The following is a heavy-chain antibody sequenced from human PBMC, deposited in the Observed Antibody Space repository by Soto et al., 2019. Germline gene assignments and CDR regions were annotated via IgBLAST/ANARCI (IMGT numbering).Heavy chain of an antibody. CDR3: ARGGKMATNNWFDP. CDR1: GGSISSYY. D-gene: IGHD5-12*01. Sequence: SETLSLTCTVSGGSISSYYWIWIRQPPGKGLEWIGYIYYSGSTNYNPSLKSRVTISVDTSKNQFSLKLSSVTAADTAVYYCARGGKMATNNWFDPWGQGTLVTVSS. J-gene: IGHJ5*02. CDR2: IYYSGST. V-gene: IGHV4-59*01.